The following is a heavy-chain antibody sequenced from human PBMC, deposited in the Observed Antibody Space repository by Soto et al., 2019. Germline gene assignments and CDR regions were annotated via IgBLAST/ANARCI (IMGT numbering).Heavy chain of an antibody. CDR3: ARDLGGWTDY. J-gene: IGHJ4*02. D-gene: IGHD6-19*01. CDR2: INAGNGNT. CDR1: GYTFTSYA. V-gene: IGHV1-3*01. Sequence: QVQLVQSGAEVKKPGASVKVSCKASGYTFTSYAMHWVRQAPGQRLEWMGWINAGNGNTKYSQKFQGRVTITRDTXAXTAXXXLXXXRSEDTTVYXCARDLGGWTDYWGQGTLVTVSS.